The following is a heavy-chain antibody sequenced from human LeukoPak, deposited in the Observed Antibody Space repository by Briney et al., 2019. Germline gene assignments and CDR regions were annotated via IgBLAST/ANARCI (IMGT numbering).Heavy chain of an antibody. CDR2: ISGSGGST. CDR1: GFTFSTYG. D-gene: IGHD3-10*01. CDR3: AKGAQGMGHYGSGSYYPH. V-gene: IGHV3-23*01. J-gene: IGHJ4*02. Sequence: GGSLRLSCAASGFTFSTYGMHWVRQAPGKGLEWVSAISGSGGSTYYADSVKGRFTISRDNSKNTLYLQMNSLRAEDTAVYYCAKGAQGMGHYGSGSYYPHWGQGTLVTVSS.